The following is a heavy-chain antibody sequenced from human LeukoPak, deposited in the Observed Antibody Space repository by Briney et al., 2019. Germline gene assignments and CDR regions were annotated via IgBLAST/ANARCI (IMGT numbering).Heavy chain of an antibody. CDR2: IYPGDSDT. CDR3: ARLPPSVAPYFDY. Sequence: GESLQISCKGSGYSFTSYWTGWVRQLPGKGLEWMGIIYPGDSDTRYSPSFQGQVTISADKSISTAYLQWSSLKASDTAMYYCARLPPSVAPYFDYWGQGTLVTVSS. V-gene: IGHV5-51*01. J-gene: IGHJ4*02. D-gene: IGHD2-15*01. CDR1: GYSFTSYW.